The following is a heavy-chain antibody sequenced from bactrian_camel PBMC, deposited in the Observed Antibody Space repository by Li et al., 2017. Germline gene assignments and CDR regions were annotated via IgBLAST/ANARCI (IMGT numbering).Heavy chain of an antibody. V-gene: IGHV3S53*01. CDR1: GLTKTTRC. CDR3: VADPWTEEGLVYIPSSFDY. Sequence: HVQLVESGGGLVQPGESLRLSCAASGLTKTTRCMGWFRQAPGKEREGVANFDRAGDTTYADSVKGRFTVSRDNAKNTLYLEMSSLKPEDTAMYYCVADPWTEEGLVYIPSSFDYWGQGTQVTVSS. CDR2: FDRAGDT. D-gene: IGHD1*01. J-gene: IGHJ4*01.